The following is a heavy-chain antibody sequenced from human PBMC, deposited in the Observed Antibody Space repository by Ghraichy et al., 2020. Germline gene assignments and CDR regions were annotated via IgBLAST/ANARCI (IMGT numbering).Heavy chain of an antibody. J-gene: IGHJ4*02. V-gene: IGHV3-23*01. CDR1: GFTFXXXX. CDR2: ISGSGGST. D-gene: IGHD6-6*01. CDR3: AKGGQLVLFDY. Sequence: ISCAASGFTFXXXXXSWXRXAXGKGLXWVSAISGSGGSTYXANSVKGRFTISRDNSNNTLYLQMNSLRXXDTAVYYCAKGGQLVLFDYWGKGXLVTVSS.